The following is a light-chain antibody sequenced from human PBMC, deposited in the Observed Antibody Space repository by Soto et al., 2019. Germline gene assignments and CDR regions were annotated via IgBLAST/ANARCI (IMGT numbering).Light chain of an antibody. V-gene: IGKV3-15*01. Sequence: EIVVTQSPATLSVPPGERATLSCRASQSVGNNFAWYQQKPGQAPRLLIFATSTRATGVPARFSGSGSGTEFTLTISRLQSEDFAVYYCQQYGDWPLTFGGGAKVEIE. J-gene: IGKJ4*01. CDR1: QSVGNN. CDR3: QQYGDWPLT. CDR2: ATS.